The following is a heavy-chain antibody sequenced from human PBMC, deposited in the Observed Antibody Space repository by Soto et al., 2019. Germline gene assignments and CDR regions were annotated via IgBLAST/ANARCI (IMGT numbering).Heavy chain of an antibody. CDR1: GYTFTSYY. CDR3: ATFKPAPNGMDF. Sequence: ASVNVSCKASGYTFTSYYMYWVRQAPGQGLEWVGRINPKSGDTNDAQRFQGRVSMTRDTSISTSYLELSSLTSDDTALYYCATFKPAPNGMDFCGHRTLVTVS. J-gene: IGHJ4*01. D-gene: IGHD2-8*01. CDR2: INPKSGDT. V-gene: IGHV1-2*06.